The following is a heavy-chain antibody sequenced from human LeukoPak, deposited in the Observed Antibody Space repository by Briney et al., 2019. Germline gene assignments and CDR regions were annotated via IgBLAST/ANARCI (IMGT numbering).Heavy chain of an antibody. V-gene: IGHV4-59*03. CDR1: GGSINDYY. J-gene: IGHJ4*02. CDR3: AGVFSGRRPFEL. Sequence: SETLSLTCTVSGGSINDYYWNWLRQPPGKGLEWIGFIYYRGTTNNNPSLKSRLTTSTDTSKKQFSLNLSSVTAADTAVYYCAGVFSGRRPFELWGQGTLVTVSS. D-gene: IGHD3-10*01. CDR2: IYYRGTT.